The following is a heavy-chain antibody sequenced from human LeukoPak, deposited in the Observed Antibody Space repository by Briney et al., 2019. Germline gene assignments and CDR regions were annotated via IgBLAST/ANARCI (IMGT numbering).Heavy chain of an antibody. CDR3: ASPRNFGESYFYYYYLDV. D-gene: IGHD3-10*01. CDR2: IIPIFGTA. Sequence: ASVKVSCKASGGTFSRYAISWVRQAPGQGLEWMGGIIPIFGTANYAQKFQGRVTITADESTSTAYMELSSLRSEDTAVYYCASPRNFGESYFYYYYLDVWGKGTTVTVSS. CDR1: GGTFSRYA. V-gene: IGHV1-69*13. J-gene: IGHJ6*03.